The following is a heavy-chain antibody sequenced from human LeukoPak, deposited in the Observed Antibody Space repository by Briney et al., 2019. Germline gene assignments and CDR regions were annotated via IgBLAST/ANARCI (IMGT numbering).Heavy chain of an antibody. D-gene: IGHD1-26*01. CDR2: INTDGSST. CDR3: AREGYSGSYYGAFDI. J-gene: IGHJ3*02. CDR1: GFTFSSYW. V-gene: IGHV3-74*01. Sequence: GGSLRLSCAASGFTFSSYWMHWVRQAPGKGLVWVSRINTDGSSTSYADSVKGRFTISRDNAKNTLYLQMNSLRAEDTAVYYCAREGYSGSYYGAFDIWGQGTMVTVSS.